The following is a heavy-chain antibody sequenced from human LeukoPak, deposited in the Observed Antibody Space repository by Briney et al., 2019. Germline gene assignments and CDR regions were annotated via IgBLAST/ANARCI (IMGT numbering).Heavy chain of an antibody. CDR2: IKQDGSEK. Sequence: GGSLRLSCAASGFTFSSYWMSWVRQAPGKGLEWVANIKQDGSEKYCVDSVKGRFTISRDNAKNSLYLQMNSLRAEDTAVYYCASGSMYGAFDIWGQGTMVTVSS. D-gene: IGHD2-2*01. CDR1: GFTFSSYW. CDR3: ASGSMYGAFDI. V-gene: IGHV3-7*01. J-gene: IGHJ3*02.